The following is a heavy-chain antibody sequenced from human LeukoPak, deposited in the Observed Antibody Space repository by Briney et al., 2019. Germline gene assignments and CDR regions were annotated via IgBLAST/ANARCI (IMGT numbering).Heavy chain of an antibody. CDR1: GGSISSYY. Sequence: PSETLSLTCTVSGGSISSYYWSWIRQPPGKGLEWIGYIYYSGSTNYKPSLKSRVTISVDTSKNQFSLKLSSVTAADTAVYYCAREREGPYGYLDYWGQGTLVTVSS. J-gene: IGHJ4*02. V-gene: IGHV4-59*12. CDR3: AREREGPYGYLDY. CDR2: IYYSGST. D-gene: IGHD4-17*01.